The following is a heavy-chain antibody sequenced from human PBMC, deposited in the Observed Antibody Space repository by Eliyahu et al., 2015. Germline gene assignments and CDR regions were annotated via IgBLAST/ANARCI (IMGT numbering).Heavy chain of an antibody. CDR1: GGSIGSGEYS. CDR2: IHHSGRT. Sequence: QLQLRESGSGPVKPSQTLSLTCGVSGGSIGSGEYSWSWIRQPPGKGLEWIAHIHHSGRTSYNPSLQSRVTISLDKSKNQFSLMLTSATAADTAVYYCARYWSAFDYWGQGTPVTVSS. D-gene: IGHD2-8*02. J-gene: IGHJ4*02. V-gene: IGHV4-30-2*01. CDR3: ARYWSAFDY.